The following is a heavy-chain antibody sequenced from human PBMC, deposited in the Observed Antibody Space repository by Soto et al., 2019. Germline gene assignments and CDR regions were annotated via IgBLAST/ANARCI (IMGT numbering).Heavy chain of an antibody. V-gene: IGHV4-31*03. J-gene: IGHJ6*02. D-gene: IGHD5-18*01. CDR2: IYYSGST. CDR1: GGSISSGGYY. Sequence: SSETLSLTCTVSGGSISSGGYYWSWIRQHPGKGLEWIGYIYYSGSTYYNPSLKSRVTISVDTSKNQFSLKLSSVTAADTAVYYCASRGYSYCFSLGMDVCCPGRTAIVSS. CDR3: ASRGYSYCFSLGMDV.